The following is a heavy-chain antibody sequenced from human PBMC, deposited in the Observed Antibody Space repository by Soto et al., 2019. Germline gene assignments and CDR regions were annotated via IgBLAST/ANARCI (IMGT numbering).Heavy chain of an antibody. CDR1: GGSISSYY. Sequence: PSETLSLTCTVSGGSISSYYWSWIRQPAGKGLEWIGRIYTSGSTNYNPSLKSRVTMSVDTSKNQFSLKLSSVTAADTAVYYCARGPGSSGWLYYYGMAVWGQGTTVTVSS. CDR2: IYTSGST. CDR3: ARGPGSSGWLYYYGMAV. V-gene: IGHV4-4*07. J-gene: IGHJ6*02. D-gene: IGHD6-19*01.